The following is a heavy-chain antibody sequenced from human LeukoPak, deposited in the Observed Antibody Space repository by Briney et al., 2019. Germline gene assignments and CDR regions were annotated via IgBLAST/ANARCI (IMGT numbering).Heavy chain of an antibody. CDR1: GFTFSSYS. D-gene: IGHD4-11*01. CDR2: ISSSSSYI. V-gene: IGHV3-21*01. J-gene: IGHJ6*03. Sequence: KTGGSLRLSCAASGFTFSSYSMNWVRQAPGKGLEWVSSISSSSSYIYYADSVKGRFTISRDNAKNSLYLQMNSLRAEDTAVYYCARWGMTVTTNMYYYYMDVWGKGTTVTVSS. CDR3: ARWGMTVTTNMYYYYMDV.